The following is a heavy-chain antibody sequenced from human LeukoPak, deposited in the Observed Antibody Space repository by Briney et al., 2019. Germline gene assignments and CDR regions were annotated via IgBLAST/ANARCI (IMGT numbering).Heavy chain of an antibody. D-gene: IGHD3-3*01. V-gene: IGHV3-21*01. CDR2: ISSSSSYI. Sequence: GGSLRLSCAASGFTFSSYSMNWVRQAPGKGLEWVSSISSSSSYIYYADSVKGRFTISRDNAKNSLYLQMNSLRAEDTAVYYCARGAIFGVVDRGMDAWGKGTTVTVSS. CDR1: GFTFSSYS. J-gene: IGHJ6*04. CDR3: ARGAIFGVVDRGMDA.